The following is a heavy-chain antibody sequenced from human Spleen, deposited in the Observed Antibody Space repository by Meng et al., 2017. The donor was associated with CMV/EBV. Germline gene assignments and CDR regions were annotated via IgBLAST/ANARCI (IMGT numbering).Heavy chain of an antibody. Sequence: FDDYGMSWVRQAPGKGLEWVSGINWNGGSTGYADSVKGRFTISRDNAKNTLYLQMNSLRAEDTALYYCARDGWAYCSSTSCYRGFDYWGQGTLVTVSS. CDR3: ARDGWAYCSSTSCYRGFDY. V-gene: IGHV3-20*03. CDR2: INWNGGST. CDR1: FDDYG. D-gene: IGHD2-2*02. J-gene: IGHJ4*02.